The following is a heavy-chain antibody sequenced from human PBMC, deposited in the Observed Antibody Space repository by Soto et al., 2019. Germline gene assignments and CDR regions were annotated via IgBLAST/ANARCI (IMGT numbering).Heavy chain of an antibody. CDR1: GYTFTNYG. Sequence: QVQLVQSGAEVKKPGASLKVSCKTSGYTFTNYGINWVRQAPGQGLEWLGWVSAYNGERRYAQRVQARVIMTTDTSTTTAYMELRSLRSDETAVYYCSRGTSIPASGDYWGQGTLVTVSS. D-gene: IGHD6-6*01. V-gene: IGHV1-18*01. J-gene: IGHJ4*01. CDR2: VSAYNGER. CDR3: SRGTSIPASGDY.